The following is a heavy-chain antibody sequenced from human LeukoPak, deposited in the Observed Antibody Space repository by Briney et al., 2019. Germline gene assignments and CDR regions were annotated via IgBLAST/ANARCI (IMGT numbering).Heavy chain of an antibody. Sequence: PSETLSLTCTVSGGSISSSSYYWGWIRQPPGKGLEWIGSIYYSGSTYYNPSLKSRVTISVDTSKNQFSLKLSSVTAADTAVYSCANLTPLYYDILTGYSPRWFDPWGQGTLVTVSS. J-gene: IGHJ5*02. CDR1: GGSISSSSYY. CDR2: IYYSGST. CDR3: ANLTPLYYDILTGYSPRWFDP. V-gene: IGHV4-39*07. D-gene: IGHD3-9*01.